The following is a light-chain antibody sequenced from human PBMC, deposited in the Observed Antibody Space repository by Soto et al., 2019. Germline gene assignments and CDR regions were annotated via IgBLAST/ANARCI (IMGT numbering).Light chain of an antibody. Sequence: EIVMTQSPATLSVSPGERATLSCRASQSVSSNLAWYQQKPGQGPRLLIYGISTREAGIPDRFSGSGSGTEFTLTISRLEPEDFAVYYCQQYGTFPFTFGPGTKVDIK. CDR2: GIS. J-gene: IGKJ3*01. CDR1: QSVSSN. CDR3: QQYGTFPFT. V-gene: IGKV3-15*01.